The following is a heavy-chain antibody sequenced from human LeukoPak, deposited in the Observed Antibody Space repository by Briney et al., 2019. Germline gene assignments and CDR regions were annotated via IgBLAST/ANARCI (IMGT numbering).Heavy chain of an antibody. J-gene: IGHJ4*02. Sequence: PGGSLRLSCAASGFTFSSYTMNWVRQAPGKGLEWVSSISSSGSYIYYADSVKGRFTISRDNAKNSLYLQMNSLRADDTAVYYCARDRLGVEMATINRFDYWGQGFLVTVSS. V-gene: IGHV3-21*01. CDR2: ISSSGSYI. D-gene: IGHD5-24*01. CDR1: GFTFSSYT. CDR3: ARDRLGVEMATINRFDY.